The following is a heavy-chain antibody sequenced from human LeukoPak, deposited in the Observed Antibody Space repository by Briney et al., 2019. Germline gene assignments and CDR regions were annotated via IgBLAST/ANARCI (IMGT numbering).Heavy chain of an antibody. CDR2: IYTSGST. CDR1: GGSISSYY. D-gene: IGHD4-17*01. J-gene: IGHJ4*02. CDR3: ARGGGATVTKTEFDY. V-gene: IGHV4-4*07. Sequence: SETLSLTCTVSGGSISSYYWSWIRQPAGKGLEWIGRIYTSGSTNYNPSLKSRVTMSVDTSENQFSLKLSSVTAADTAVYYCARGGGATVTKTEFDYWGQGTLVTVSS.